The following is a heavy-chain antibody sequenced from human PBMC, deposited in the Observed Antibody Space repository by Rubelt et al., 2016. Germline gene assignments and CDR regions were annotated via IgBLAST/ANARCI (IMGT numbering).Heavy chain of an antibody. J-gene: IGHJ4*02. D-gene: IGHD3-10*01. CDR1: GFTFSSYA. CDR3: ARDTVRGVLYFDY. V-gene: IGHV3-23*01. CDR2: ISGSGGST. Sequence: RLSCAASGFTFSSYAMSWVRQAPGKGLEWVSAISGSGGSTYYADSVKGRFTISRDNSKNTLYLQMNSLRAEDTAVYYCARDTVRGVLYFDYWGRGTLVTVSS.